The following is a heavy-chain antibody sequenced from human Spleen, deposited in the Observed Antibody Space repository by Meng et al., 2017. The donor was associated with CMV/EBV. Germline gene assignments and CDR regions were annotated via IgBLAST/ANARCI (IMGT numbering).Heavy chain of an antibody. CDR2: LNHSGST. CDR3: ARGRYYDFWSGYYYWYFDL. V-gene: IGHV4-34*01. Sequence: SSRCYYCTLIRPPPGKGLEWIGELNHSGSTNYNPSLKSRVTISVDTSKNQFSLKLSSVTAADTAVYYCARGRYYDFWSGYYYWYFDLWGRGTLVTVSS. D-gene: IGHD3-3*01. CDR1: SSRCYY. J-gene: IGHJ2*01.